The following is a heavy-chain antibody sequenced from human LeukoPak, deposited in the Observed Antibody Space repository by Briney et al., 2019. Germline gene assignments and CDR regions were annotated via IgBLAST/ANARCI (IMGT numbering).Heavy chain of an antibody. Sequence: GGSLRLSCAASGFTFSSFWMHWVRQAPGKGLVWVSRINSDGSTTSYADSVKGRFTISRDNAKTTLYLQMNSLRAEDTAVYYCASQEDYYGSADYWGQGTLVTVSS. D-gene: IGHD3-10*01. J-gene: IGHJ4*02. CDR1: GFTFSSFW. CDR2: INSDGSTT. V-gene: IGHV3-74*01. CDR3: ASQEDYYGSADY.